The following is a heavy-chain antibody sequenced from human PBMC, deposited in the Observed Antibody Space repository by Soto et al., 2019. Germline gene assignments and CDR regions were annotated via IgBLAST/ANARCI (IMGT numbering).Heavy chain of an antibody. D-gene: IGHD3-3*02. CDR1: GFSLSTSGVG. Sequence: QITLKESSPTLVKPTQTLTLTCTFSGFSLSTSGVGVGWIRQPPGKALEWLALIYWDDDKRYSPSLKSRLTITKDTSKNQVVLTMTNMDPVDTATYYCAHSIGHGPIFGYYGMDVWGQGTTVTVSS. J-gene: IGHJ6*02. CDR3: AHSIGHGPIFGYYGMDV. V-gene: IGHV2-5*02. CDR2: IYWDDDK.